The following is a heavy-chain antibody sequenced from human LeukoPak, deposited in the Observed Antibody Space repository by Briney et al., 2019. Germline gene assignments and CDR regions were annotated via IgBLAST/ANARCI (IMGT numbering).Heavy chain of an antibody. D-gene: IGHD2-2*01. V-gene: IGHV3-74*01. CDR3: ARDQRYCSSSSCPWEPFDY. J-gene: IGHJ4*02. Sequence: GGSLRLSCAASGFTFSNYWMHWVRQAPGKGLVWVSRINSDASNTSYADSVKGRFTISRDNAKNSLYLQMNSLRAEDTAVYYCARDQRYCSSSSCPWEPFDYWGQGTLVTVSS. CDR1: GFTFSNYW. CDR2: INSDASNT.